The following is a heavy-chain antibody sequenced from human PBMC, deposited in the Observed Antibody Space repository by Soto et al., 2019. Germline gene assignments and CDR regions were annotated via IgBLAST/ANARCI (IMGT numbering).Heavy chain of an antibody. CDR3: ARDPQGGGWYFFDY. D-gene: IGHD6-19*01. CDR1: GYPFTSYY. CDR2: INPSGRST. Sequence: GGSVKVCFKASGYPFTSYYMHLVRQAPGQGLEWMGIINPSGRSTSYAQKFQGRVTMTRDTSTSTVYMELSSLRSEDTAVYYCARDPQGGGWYFFDYWGQGTMVTVSS. J-gene: IGHJ4*02. V-gene: IGHV1-46*01.